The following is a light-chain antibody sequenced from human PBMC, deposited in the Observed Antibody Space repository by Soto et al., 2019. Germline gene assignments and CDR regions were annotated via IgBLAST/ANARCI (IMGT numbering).Light chain of an antibody. V-gene: IGLV2-14*01. CDR2: DVS. CDR1: SRDVGGYNY. Sequence: QPSSLSGSPGQSVTLSCPGNSRDVGGYNYVSWYQQNPGKAPKLMIYDVSNRPSGVSNRFSGSKSGNTASLTISGLQAEDEADYYCTSYTSSSTPYVFGGGTKVTVL. J-gene: IGLJ1*01. CDR3: TSYTSSSTPYV.